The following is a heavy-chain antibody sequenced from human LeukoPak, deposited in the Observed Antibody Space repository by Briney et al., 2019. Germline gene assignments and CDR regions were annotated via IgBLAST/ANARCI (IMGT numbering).Heavy chain of an antibody. V-gene: IGHV3-23*01. CDR2: ISGSGGST. CDR1: GFTFSSYA. Sequence: GGSLRLSCAASGFTFSSYAMSWVRQAPGKGLEWVSAISGSGGSTYYADSVKGRFTISRDNSKNTLYLQMNSLRAEDTAVYYCAREGSYNWNYGGAFDIWGQGTMVTVSS. CDR3: AREGSYNWNYGGAFDI. J-gene: IGHJ3*02. D-gene: IGHD1-7*01.